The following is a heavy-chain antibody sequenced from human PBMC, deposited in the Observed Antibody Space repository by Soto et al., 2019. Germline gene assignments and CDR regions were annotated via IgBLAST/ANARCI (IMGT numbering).Heavy chain of an antibody. CDR1: GGSFSGYY. V-gene: IGHV4-34*01. J-gene: IGHJ4*02. CDR3: AREIQGLTVTNFDY. CDR2: INHSGST. Sequence: SETLSLTCAVYGGSFSGYYWSWIRQPPGKGLEWIGEINHSGSTNYNPSLKSRVTISVDTSKNQFSLKLSSVTAADTAVYYCAREIQGLTVTNFDYWGQGTLVTVSS. D-gene: IGHD4-17*01.